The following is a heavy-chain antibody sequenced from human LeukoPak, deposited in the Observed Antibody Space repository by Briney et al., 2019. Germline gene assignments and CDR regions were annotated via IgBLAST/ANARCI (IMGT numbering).Heavy chain of an antibody. CDR1: GGSISSYY. CDR3: ARGRTVVVTAISSDAFDI. Sequence: SETLSLTCTVSGGSISSYYWSWIRQPPGKGLEWIGYIYYSGSTYYNPSLKSRVTISVDTSKNQFSLKLSSVTAADTAVYYCARGRTVVVTAISSDAFDIWGQGTMVTVSS. CDR2: IYYSGST. J-gene: IGHJ3*02. D-gene: IGHD2-21*02. V-gene: IGHV4-59*08.